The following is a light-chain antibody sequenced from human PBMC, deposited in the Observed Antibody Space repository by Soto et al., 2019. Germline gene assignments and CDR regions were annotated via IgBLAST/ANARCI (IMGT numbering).Light chain of an antibody. V-gene: IGKV1-39*01. CDR1: ESIARN. J-gene: IGKJ5*01. CDR2: AAS. CDR3: QQTYSTLSIT. Sequence: DIQMTQSPSSLSASVGDRVTITCRASESIARNLNWYQQKPGKAPKLLIYAASSLQKGVPSRFRGGGSGTDFTLTIRNLQPEDFATYYCQQTYSTLSITFGQGTRLEIK.